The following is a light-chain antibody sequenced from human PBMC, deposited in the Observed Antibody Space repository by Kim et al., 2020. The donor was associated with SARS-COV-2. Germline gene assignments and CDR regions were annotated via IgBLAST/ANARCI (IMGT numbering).Light chain of an antibody. CDR1: QSLVHGNGNTY. Sequence: DIVMTQTPLSSPVTLGQPASISCRSSQSLVHGNGNTYLSWLHQRPGQPPRLLIYKISSRFSGVPDRFSGSGAGTYFTLTINRVEAEDVRVYYCMQAAQFPRTFGQGTKLEI. CDR2: KIS. J-gene: IGKJ2*01. CDR3: MQAAQFPRT. V-gene: IGKV2-24*01.